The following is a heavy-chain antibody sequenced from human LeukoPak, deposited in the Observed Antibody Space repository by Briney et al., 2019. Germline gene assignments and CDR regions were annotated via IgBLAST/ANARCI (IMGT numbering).Heavy chain of an antibody. J-gene: IGHJ4*02. D-gene: IGHD3-22*01. Sequence: GGSLRLSCAASGFTFSNYAMSWVRQAPGKGLEWVSAISRSAAGTYYADSVKGRFTISRDNSKNTLYLQMNSLRAEDTAVYYCAKAGPASSDYYYAVSYWGQGTLVTVSS. V-gene: IGHV3-23*01. CDR2: ISRSAAGT. CDR3: AKAGPASSDYYYAVSY. CDR1: GFTFSNYA.